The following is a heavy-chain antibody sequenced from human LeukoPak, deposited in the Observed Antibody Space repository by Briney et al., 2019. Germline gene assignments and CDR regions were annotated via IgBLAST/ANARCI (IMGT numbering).Heavy chain of an antibody. CDR3: ARPSYSSSSAFDY. D-gene: IGHD6-6*01. CDR1: GGSNSSSSYY. V-gene: IGHV4-39*01. CDR2: IYYSGST. J-gene: IGHJ4*02. Sequence: PSETLSLTCTVSGGSNSSSSYYWGWIRQPPGKGLEWIGSIYYSGSTYYNPSLKSRVTISVDTSKNQFSLKLSSVTAADTAVYYCARPSYSSSSAFDYWGQGTLVTVSS.